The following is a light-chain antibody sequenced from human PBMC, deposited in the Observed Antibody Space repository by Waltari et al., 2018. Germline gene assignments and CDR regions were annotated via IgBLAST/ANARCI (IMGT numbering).Light chain of an antibody. J-gene: IGKJ4*01. CDR1: QSVSSY. CDR3: QQRANWPLLT. CDR2: DAS. Sequence: EIVLTQSPATLSLSPGERATLSCRASQSVSSYLAWYQQKPGQAPRLLIYDASNGATGIPARFSGSGSGTDFTVTISSLEPEDFAVYYCQQRANWPLLTFGGGTKVEIK. V-gene: IGKV3-11*01.